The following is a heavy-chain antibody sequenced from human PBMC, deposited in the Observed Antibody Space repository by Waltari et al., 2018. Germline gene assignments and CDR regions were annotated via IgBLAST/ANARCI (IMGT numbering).Heavy chain of an antibody. CDR1: GYTFTTHY. Sequence: QVRLVQSGAEVKKPGASVRVSCKASGYTFTTHYIHWVRQAPGQGLEWMGIINPTDVNTNYAQKFQGRVTMTTGTSTTTVYLDLSSLRSDDTAVYYCARGSSGTFYNYLDSWGQGTLVTVSS. J-gene: IGHJ4*02. V-gene: IGHV1-46*01. CDR3: ARGSSGTFYNYLDS. CDR2: INPTDVNT. D-gene: IGHD3-10*01.